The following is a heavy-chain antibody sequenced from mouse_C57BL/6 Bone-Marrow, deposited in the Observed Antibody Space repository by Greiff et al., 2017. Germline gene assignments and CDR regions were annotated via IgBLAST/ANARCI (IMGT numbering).Heavy chain of an antibody. CDR3: ARHGYYSYWYFDV. J-gene: IGHJ1*03. D-gene: IGHD2-3*01. Sequence: EVQRVESGGGLVKPGGSLKLSCAASGFTFSSYTMSWVRQTPGERLEWVATISGGCGNTYYPDSVKGRFTISRDNAKNTLYLQMSSLRSEDTALYYCARHGYYSYWYFDVWGTGTTVTVSS. CDR2: ISGGCGNT. V-gene: IGHV5-9*01. CDR1: GFTFSSYT.